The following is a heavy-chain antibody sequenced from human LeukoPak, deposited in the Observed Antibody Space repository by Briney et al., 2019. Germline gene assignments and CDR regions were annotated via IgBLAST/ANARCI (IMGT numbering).Heavy chain of an antibody. V-gene: IGHV3-21*01. Sequence: PGRSLRLSCAASGFTFSSYGMHWVRQAPGKGLEWVSSISSSSSYIYYADSVKGRFTISRDNAKNSLYLQMNSLRAEDTAVYYCARDLVGSFDYWGQGTLVTVSS. J-gene: IGHJ4*02. CDR3: ARDLVGSFDY. CDR1: GFTFSSYG. D-gene: IGHD1-26*01. CDR2: ISSSSSYI.